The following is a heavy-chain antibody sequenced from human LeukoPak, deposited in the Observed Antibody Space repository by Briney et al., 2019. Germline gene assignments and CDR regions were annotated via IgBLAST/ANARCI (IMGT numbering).Heavy chain of an antibody. V-gene: IGHV3-21*03. Sequence: GGSLRLXCAASGFTFSSYNMNWVRQAPGKGLECVSSITSSSNYIYYADSVKGRFTISRDNAKNSLYLQMNSLRAEDTTVYYCARDCWDYGSGSYCGIDYWGQGTLVTVSS. D-gene: IGHD3-10*01. CDR1: GFTFSSYN. CDR3: ARDCWDYGSGSYCGIDY. J-gene: IGHJ4*02. CDR2: ITSSSNYI.